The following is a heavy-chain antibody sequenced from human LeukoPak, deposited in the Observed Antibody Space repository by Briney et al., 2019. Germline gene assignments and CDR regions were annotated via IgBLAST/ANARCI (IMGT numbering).Heavy chain of an antibody. J-gene: IGHJ4*02. CDR3: VSFYETY. CDR2: INSDGIWT. D-gene: IGHD2/OR15-2a*01. V-gene: IGHV3-74*01. Sequence: GGSLRLSCAASGNYWKHWVRQAPGKGLVWVSHINSDGIWTSYADSVKGRFTISKNNAKNTVYLQMNNLRAEDTAVYYCVSFYETYWGRGTLVTVSS. CDR1: GNYW.